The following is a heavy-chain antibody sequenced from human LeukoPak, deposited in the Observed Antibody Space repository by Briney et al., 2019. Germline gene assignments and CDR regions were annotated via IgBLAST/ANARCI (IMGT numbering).Heavy chain of an antibody. CDR3: ARQVDGSISVGIDY. V-gene: IGHV5-51*01. D-gene: IGHD5-24*01. CDR1: GYSFTTYW. Sequence: GESLKISCKASGYSFTTYWIGWVRQMPGKGLEWMGIIYPADSTAHYSPSFQGQVTISVDKSINTAYLQWSRLKASDTAMYYCARQVDGSISVGIDYWGQGTLVTVSS. J-gene: IGHJ4*02. CDR2: IYPADSTA.